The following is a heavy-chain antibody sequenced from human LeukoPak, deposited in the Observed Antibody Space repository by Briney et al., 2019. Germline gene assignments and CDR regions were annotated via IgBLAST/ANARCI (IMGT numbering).Heavy chain of an antibody. CDR3: AKSGGYGLIDY. D-gene: IGHD1-26*01. CDR2: IYYSGST. J-gene: IGHJ4*02. V-gene: IGHV4-59*04. CDR1: GFTFSNSW. Sequence: GSLRLSCAASGFTFSNSWMSWVRQPPGKGLEWIGNIYYSGSTYYNASLQSRVTISIDTSKNQFSLRLNSVTAADTAMYYCAKSGGYGLIDYWGQGTLVTVSS.